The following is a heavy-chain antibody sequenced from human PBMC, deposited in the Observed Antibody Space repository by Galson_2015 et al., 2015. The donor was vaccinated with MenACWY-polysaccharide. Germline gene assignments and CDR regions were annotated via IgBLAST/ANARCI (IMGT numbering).Heavy chain of an antibody. CDR3: ARGVQLERKGRGDWFDA. CDR2: IWNDGNNK. V-gene: IGHV3-33*01. Sequence: SLRLSCAASGFTFSNYGMHWVRQAPGKGLEREALIWNDGNNKNYVDSVNGRFTISRDNSKNTLYLQMNSLRVEDRGVYYCARGVQLERKGRGDWFDAWGQGTLVTVSS. CDR1: GFTFSNYG. J-gene: IGHJ5*02. D-gene: IGHD1-1*01.